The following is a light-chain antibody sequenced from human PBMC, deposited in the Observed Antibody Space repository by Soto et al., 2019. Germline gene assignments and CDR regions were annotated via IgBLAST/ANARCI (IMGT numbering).Light chain of an antibody. V-gene: IGLV2-14*03. CDR2: NVD. CDR3: SSYADSSTVV. CDR1: SSDVGGHNY. J-gene: IGLJ2*01. Sequence: QSALTQAASVSASPGQSITISCTGTSSDVGGHNYVSWYQQHPGNAPKLMIYNVDYRPSGISNRFSGSKSGNTASLTISGLQADDEAYYYCSSYADSSTVVFGGGTKVTVL.